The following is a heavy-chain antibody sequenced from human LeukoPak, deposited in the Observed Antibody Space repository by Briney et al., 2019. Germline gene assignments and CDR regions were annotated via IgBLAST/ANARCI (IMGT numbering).Heavy chain of an antibody. CDR3: AKDTRRGDFWSGYSPESWFDP. CDR1: GFTFSRYA. V-gene: IGHV3-23*01. D-gene: IGHD3-3*01. CDR2: ISGSGGIT. Sequence: GGSLRLSCAGSGFTFSRYAMSWVGQARGKGVEGVAAISGSGGITYSADSVKGPFTISRDNSKTPLYLQMNSLRAEDTAVYYCAKDTRRGDFWSGYSPESWFDPWGQGTLVTVSS. J-gene: IGHJ5*02.